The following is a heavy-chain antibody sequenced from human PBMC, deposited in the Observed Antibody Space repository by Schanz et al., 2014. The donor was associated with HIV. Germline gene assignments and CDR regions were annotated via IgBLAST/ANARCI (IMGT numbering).Heavy chain of an antibody. Sequence: QVQLVESGGGVVQPGRSLRLSCAASGFTFSSYGMHWVRQAPGKGLEWVAVLWHDGTNKYYVDSVKDRFTISRDNSKKPLYMQMNGMRADDTDVYYCARTSRIVITDRDPRLSYLYGMDVWGQGTKVTVSS. V-gene: IGHV3-33*01. D-gene: IGHD1-26*01. CDR2: LWHDGTNK. J-gene: IGHJ6*02. CDR3: ARTSRIVITDRDPRLSYLYGMDV. CDR1: GFTFSSYG.